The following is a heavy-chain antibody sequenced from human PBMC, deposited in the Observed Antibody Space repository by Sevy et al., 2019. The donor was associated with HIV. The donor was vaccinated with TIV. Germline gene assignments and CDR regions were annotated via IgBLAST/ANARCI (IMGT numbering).Heavy chain of an antibody. V-gene: IGHV3-74*01. CDR3: AGDVGYCSGGNWYESGWFDP. CDR2: INNDGSST. CDR1: GFNFSRYW. D-gene: IGHD2-15*01. J-gene: IGHJ5*02. Sequence: GGSLRLSCTASGFNFSRYWMHWVRQAPGKGLVWVSRINNDGSSTSYADSVKARFTISRDNAKNTLFLQMNSLRVDDTALYYCAGDVGYCSGGNWYESGWFDPWGQGTLVTVSS.